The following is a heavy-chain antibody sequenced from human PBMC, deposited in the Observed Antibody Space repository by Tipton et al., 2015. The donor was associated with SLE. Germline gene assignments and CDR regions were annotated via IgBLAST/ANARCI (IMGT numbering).Heavy chain of an antibody. J-gene: IGHJ4*02. V-gene: IGHV4-59*12. Sequence: TLSLTCFVSGDSLSTSYWSWIRQSPGKGLEWIASLDDSGHTNYNPSLSSRITTSIDTPRGQFSLRLSSVTAADTAVFYCAKGSGRYKDWGRGILVTVSS. CDR1: GDSLSTSY. D-gene: IGHD6-19*01. CDR2: LDDSGHT. CDR3: AKGSGRYKD.